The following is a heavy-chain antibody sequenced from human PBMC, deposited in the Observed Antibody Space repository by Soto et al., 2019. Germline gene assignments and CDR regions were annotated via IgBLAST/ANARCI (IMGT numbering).Heavy chain of an antibody. V-gene: IGHV4-61*01. CDR3: ARGPFFARYQPFDS. D-gene: IGHD2-2*01. CDR2: NNKTGNT. Sequence: SETLPLTCTVAGGLFKSGSYSWSWIRQTPGGGLECIGYNNKTGNTHYHPVLKKPVIISIITSKAQFSLSLSSVAAADTAVYYCARGPFFARYQPFDSWGPGTLVTVSS. CDR1: GGLFKSGSYS. J-gene: IGHJ4*02.